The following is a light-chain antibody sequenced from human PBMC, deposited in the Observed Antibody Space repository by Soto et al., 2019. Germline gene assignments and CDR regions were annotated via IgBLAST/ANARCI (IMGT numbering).Light chain of an antibody. V-gene: IGKV3-11*01. CDR3: QQRSRWPIT. CDR1: QSVSSY. CDR2: DAS. J-gene: IGKJ5*01. Sequence: ELVLTHSPATLSLSPGERATLSCRASQSVSSYLAWYQQEPGQAPRLLIYDASNRATGIPARFSGSGSGTDFTLTISSLEPEDFAVYYCQQRSRWPITFGQGTRLEIK.